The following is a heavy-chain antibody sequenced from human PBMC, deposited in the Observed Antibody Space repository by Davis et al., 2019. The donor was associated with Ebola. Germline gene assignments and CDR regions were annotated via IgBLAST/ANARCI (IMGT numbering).Heavy chain of an antibody. CDR2: IRSKANSYAT. J-gene: IGHJ4*02. D-gene: IGHD3-22*01. V-gene: IGHV3-73*01. Sequence: GESLITSCAASGFTLSGSAMHWVRQASGKGLEWVGRIRSKANSYATAYAPSVKARFTITRDDSKNTAYLQMNSLKTEDTAVYYCTNYDSSGNDYWGQGTLVTVSS. CDR1: GFTLSGSA. CDR3: TNYDSSGNDY.